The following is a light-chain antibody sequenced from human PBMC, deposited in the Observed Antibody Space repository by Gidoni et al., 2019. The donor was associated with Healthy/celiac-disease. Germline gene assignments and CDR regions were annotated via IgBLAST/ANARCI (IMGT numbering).Light chain of an antibody. V-gene: IGLV3-19*01. Sequence: SAELTQEPAVFVVLGETVRITCQGDSLRSYYASWYQQKPGQAPVLVIYGKNNRPSGIPDRFSGSSSGNTASLTSSRAQAGDEAYSYFNSRDSSGNHVVFGGGTKLTVL. CDR1: SLRSYY. J-gene: IGLJ2*01. CDR3: NSRDSSGNHVV. CDR2: GKN.